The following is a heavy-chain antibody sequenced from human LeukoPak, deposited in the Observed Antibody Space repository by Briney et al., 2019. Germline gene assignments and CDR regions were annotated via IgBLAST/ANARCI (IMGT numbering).Heavy chain of an antibody. CDR1: GYTFTGYY. V-gene: IGHV1-2*02. CDR3: ARDPATTYYYDA. Sequence: ASVKVSCKASGYTFTGYYLHWVRQAPGQGLEWMGWINPKNGGTNYAQEFQGRVTMTRDTSISTTYMELSRLTSDDTAVYSCARDPATTYYYDAWGQGTLVTVSS. D-gene: IGHD3-22*01. J-gene: IGHJ4*02. CDR2: INPKNGGT.